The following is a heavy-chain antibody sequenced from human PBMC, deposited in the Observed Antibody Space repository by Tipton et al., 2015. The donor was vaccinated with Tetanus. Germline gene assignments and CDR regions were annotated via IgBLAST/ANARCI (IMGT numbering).Heavy chain of an antibody. Sequence: QLVQSGGEVKKPGESLKISCKGSGYIFNNYWIGWVRQKPGKGLEWMGIIYPGDSDTRYSPSFQGQVTISVDKSINTAYLQWSSLKASDTSTFYCARAHCTDGVCNFGFWGQGALVTVAS. CDR3: ARAHCTDGVCNFGF. CDR1: GYIFNNYW. J-gene: IGHJ4*02. V-gene: IGHV5-51*01. D-gene: IGHD2-8*01. CDR2: IYPGDSDT.